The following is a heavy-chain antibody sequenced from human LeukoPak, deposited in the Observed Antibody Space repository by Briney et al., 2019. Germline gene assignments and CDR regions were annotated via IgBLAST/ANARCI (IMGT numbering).Heavy chain of an antibody. Sequence: ASVKVSCKASGGTFSSYAISWVRQAPGQGLEWMGGIIPIFGTANYAQKFQGRVTITTDESTSTAYMELSSLRSEDTAVYYCARGSLGGNPWDYGMDVWGQGTTVTVSS. CDR3: ARGSLGGNPWDYGMDV. CDR1: GGTFSSYA. CDR2: IIPIFGTA. V-gene: IGHV1-69*05. J-gene: IGHJ6*02. D-gene: IGHD4-23*01.